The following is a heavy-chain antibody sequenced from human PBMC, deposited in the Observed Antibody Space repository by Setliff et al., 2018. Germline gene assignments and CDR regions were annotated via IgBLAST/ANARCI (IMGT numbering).Heavy chain of an antibody. CDR2: VYHGGDT. D-gene: IGHD5-12*01. V-gene: IGHV4-39*07. Sequence: SETLSLTCNVSGASVSSHYWGWIRQPPGKGLEWIGRVYHGGDTYYNASLKSRLTISVDTSKNQFSLKLRSVTAADTAVYYCARGGTFRYFDFWGQGAPVTVSS. CDR3: ARGGTFRYFDF. CDR1: GASVSSHY. J-gene: IGHJ4*02.